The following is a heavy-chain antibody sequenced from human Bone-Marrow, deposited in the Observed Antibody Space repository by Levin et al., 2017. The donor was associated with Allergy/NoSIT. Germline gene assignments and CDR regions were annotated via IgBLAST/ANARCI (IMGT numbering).Heavy chain of an antibody. D-gene: IGHD6-6*01. CDR1: GFTFRNYA. J-gene: IGHJ5*01. Sequence: LGESLKISCAASGFTFRNYAIHWVRQAPGKGLEWVAVVSYDGNNKFYADSVKGRFTISRDNSKNTLYLQINSLRAEDTAVYYCARDRGPYSSSSEGNWFVSWGQGTLVAVSS. CDR3: ARDRGPYSSSSEGNWFVS. V-gene: IGHV3-30-3*01. CDR2: VSYDGNNK.